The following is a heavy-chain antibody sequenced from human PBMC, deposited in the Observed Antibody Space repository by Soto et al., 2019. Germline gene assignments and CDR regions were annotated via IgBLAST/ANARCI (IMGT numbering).Heavy chain of an antibody. CDR1: GFTFINYA. CDR3: AREVLGYTSRPDWGYGDL. J-gene: IGHJ2*01. Sequence: EVQLLESGGGLVQPGGSLRLSCVGSGFTFINYAMNWVRQTPGKGLEWVSGISGGGDRTFDADSVKGRFTISRDNSKNKVNLQMTSLRADDSSVYYCAREVLGYTSRPDWGYGDLGSRCTLVTVSP. D-gene: IGHD2-2*02. V-gene: IGHV3-23*01. CDR2: ISGGGDRT.